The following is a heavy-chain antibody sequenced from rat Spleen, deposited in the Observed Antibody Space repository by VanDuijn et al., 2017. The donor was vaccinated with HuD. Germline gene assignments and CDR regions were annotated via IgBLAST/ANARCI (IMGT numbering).Heavy chain of an antibody. D-gene: IGHD1-9*01. V-gene: IGHV5-29*01. CDR2: INPDGDNT. Sequence: EVQLVESGGGLVQPGRSLKLSCAASGFTFGNYGMAWVRQAPTKGLEWVASINPDGDNTYYPDSVKGRFTISRDNAENTLYLQMDSLRSEDTATYYCARRHYGYTDYFDYWGQGVMVTVSS. CDR3: ARRHYGYTDYFDY. CDR1: GFTFGNYG. J-gene: IGHJ2*01.